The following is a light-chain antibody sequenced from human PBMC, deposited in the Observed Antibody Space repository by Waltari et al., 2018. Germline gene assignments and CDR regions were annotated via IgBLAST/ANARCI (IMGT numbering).Light chain of an antibody. CDR1: QTIRTTY. Sequence: EIVLTQSPGTLSLSPGEGATLSCRTSQTIRTTYLAWYQQKPGQAPTLLISGAFTRTTGIPDRCTGSGSGTDFSLTISSLEPEDFATYYCQQYDVAPLTVGGGTKVEIK. CDR3: QQYDVAPLT. CDR2: GAF. V-gene: IGKV3-20*01. J-gene: IGKJ4*01.